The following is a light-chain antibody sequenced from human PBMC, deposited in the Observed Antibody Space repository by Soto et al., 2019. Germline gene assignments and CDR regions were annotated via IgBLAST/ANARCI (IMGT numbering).Light chain of an antibody. Sequence: DIQMTPSPSSLYASVGDRVTITCRASQSITYSLNWYQQKAGRAPNVVVYTATSLQSGVPSRFSGSGSETNFSLTISDLQPEDYASYYCQQTYTTLAWTFGQGTKVEIK. CDR1: QSITYS. CDR2: TAT. V-gene: IGKV1-39*01. CDR3: QQTYTTLAWT. J-gene: IGKJ1*01.